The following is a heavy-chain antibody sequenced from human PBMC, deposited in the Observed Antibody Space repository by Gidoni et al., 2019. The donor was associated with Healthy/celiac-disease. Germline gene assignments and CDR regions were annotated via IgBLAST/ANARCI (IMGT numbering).Heavy chain of an antibody. D-gene: IGHD6-13*01. CDR1: GGSFSSYY. CDR2: IYYSGST. J-gene: IGHJ4*02. V-gene: IGHV4-59*01. Sequence: QVQLQESGPGLVKPSETLSLTCTVSGGSFSSYYWRWIRQPPGKGLEWIGYIYYSGSTNYNPSLKSRVTISVDTSKNQFSLKLSSVTAADTAVYYCARAGRAAAALSPLDYWGQGTLVTVSS. CDR3: ARAGRAAAALSPLDY.